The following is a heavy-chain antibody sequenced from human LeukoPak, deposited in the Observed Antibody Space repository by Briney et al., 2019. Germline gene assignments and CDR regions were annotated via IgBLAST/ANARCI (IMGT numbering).Heavy chain of an antibody. Sequence: ASVNVSCKASGYTFSSYVMNWVRQAPGQGLEWMGRINTNTGNPTYAQGFTGRFVFSLDTSVSTAYLQISSLKAEDTAVYYCARDQAAVEDFWFDPWGQGTLVIVSS. CDR3: ARDQAAVEDFWFDP. CDR1: GYTFSSYV. CDR2: INTNTGNP. J-gene: IGHJ5*02. D-gene: IGHD6-13*01. V-gene: IGHV7-4-1*02.